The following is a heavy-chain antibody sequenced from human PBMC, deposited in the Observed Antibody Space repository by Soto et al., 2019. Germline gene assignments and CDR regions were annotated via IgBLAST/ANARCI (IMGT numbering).Heavy chain of an antibody. CDR2: ISTYNGNT. Sequence: QVQLVQSGAEVKKPGASVKVSCKASGYTFTNYGITWVRQAPGQGLEWMGWISTYNGNTNYAQKFQGRVTMTIDTDTNTAYMELRSLRYDDTAVYYCAGGGAGAGNYYYYGMDDWGGGTTVTVSS. J-gene: IGHJ6*04. CDR1: GYTFTNYG. CDR3: AGGGAGAGNYYYYGMDD. D-gene: IGHD6-13*01. V-gene: IGHV1-18*01.